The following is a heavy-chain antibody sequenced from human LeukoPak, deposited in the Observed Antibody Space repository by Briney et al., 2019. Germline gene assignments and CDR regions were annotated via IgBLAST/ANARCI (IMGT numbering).Heavy chain of an antibody. CDR3: ARKAPMVEYASGWYDY. Sequence: SETLSLTCTVSGGSMSPFYWSWIRQPPGKGLEWIGYIYYTENTNYNPSLTSRVTISIDPSKNQFSLKLNSETAADTAVYYCARKAPMVEYASGWYDYWGQGTLVTVSS. CDR2: IYYTENT. J-gene: IGHJ4*02. CDR1: GGSMSPFY. D-gene: IGHD6-19*01. V-gene: IGHV4-59*01.